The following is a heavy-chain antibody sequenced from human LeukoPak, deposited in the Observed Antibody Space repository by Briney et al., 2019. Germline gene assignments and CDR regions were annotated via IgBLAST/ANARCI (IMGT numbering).Heavy chain of an antibody. V-gene: IGHV4-34*01. CDR2: INHSGST. D-gene: IGHD5-18*01. CDR3: PRGYSYGLRD. Sequence: SETLSLTCAVYGGSFSGYYWSWIRQPPGKGLEWVGEINHSGSTNYNPSLKSRVTISVDTSKNHFSLKLSSVTAADTAVYYCPRGYSYGLRDWGQGTLVTVSS. J-gene: IGHJ4*02. CDR1: GGSFSGYY.